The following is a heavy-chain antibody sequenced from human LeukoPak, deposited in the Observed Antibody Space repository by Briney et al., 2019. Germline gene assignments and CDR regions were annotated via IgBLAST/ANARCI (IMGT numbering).Heavy chain of an antibody. Sequence: GGSLRLSCAASGFTFSSYSMNWVRQAPGKGLEWVSSISSSSSYIYYADSVKGRFTISRDNAKNSLYLQMNSLRAEDTAVFYCARDIPNYYYGMDVCGQGTTVTVSS. V-gene: IGHV3-21*01. CDR3: ARDIPNYYYGMDV. J-gene: IGHJ6*02. CDR2: ISSSSSYI. CDR1: GFTFSSYS.